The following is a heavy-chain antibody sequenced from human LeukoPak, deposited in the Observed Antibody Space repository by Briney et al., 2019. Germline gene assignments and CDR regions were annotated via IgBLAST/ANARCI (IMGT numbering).Heavy chain of an antibody. CDR1: GGSISSYY. V-gene: IGHV4-59*01. D-gene: IGHD3-22*01. CDR3: ARAGPNYYDSSGYYYS. J-gene: IGHJ4*02. CDR2: IYCSGST. Sequence: PSETLSLTCTVSGGSISSYYWSWIRQPPGKGLEWIGYIYCSGSTNYNPSLKSRVTISVDTSKNQFSLKLSSVTAADTAVYYCARAGPNYYDSSGYYYSWGQGTLVTVSS.